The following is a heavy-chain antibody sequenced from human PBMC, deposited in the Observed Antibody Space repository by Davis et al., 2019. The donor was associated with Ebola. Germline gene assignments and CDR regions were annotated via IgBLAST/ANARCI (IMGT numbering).Heavy chain of an antibody. Sequence: SETLSLTCAVYGGSFSGYYWSWIRQPPGKGLEWIGEINHSGSTNYNPPLKSRVTISVDTSKNQFSLKLSSVTAADTAVYYCARDLWSGGYDRYNWFGPWGQGTLVTVSS. D-gene: IGHD5-12*01. CDR1: GGSFSGYY. V-gene: IGHV4-34*01. J-gene: IGHJ5*02. CDR2: INHSGST. CDR3: ARDLWSGGYDRYNWFGP.